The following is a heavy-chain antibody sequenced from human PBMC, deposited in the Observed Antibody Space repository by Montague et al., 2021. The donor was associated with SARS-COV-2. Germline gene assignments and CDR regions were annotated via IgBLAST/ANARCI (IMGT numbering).Heavy chain of an antibody. Sequence: SETLSLTCGVSGGSFIPYAWTWIRQPPGKGLEWIGENNFKGITKYTPSLKSRVTISGDTSKRHFSLMLKTVTAADTAVYYCALARGSGGWPLWGQGTLVTVSS. CDR1: GGSFIPYA. V-gene: IGHV4-34*01. J-gene: IGHJ4*02. CDR2: NNFKGIT. D-gene: IGHD6-19*01. CDR3: ALARGSGGWPL.